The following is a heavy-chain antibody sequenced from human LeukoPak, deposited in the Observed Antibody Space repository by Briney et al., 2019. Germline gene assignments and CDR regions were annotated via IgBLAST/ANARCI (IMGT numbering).Heavy chain of an antibody. CDR2: IIPIFGTA. CDR3: ARAHYGYDISAWFDP. V-gene: IGHV1-69*13. J-gene: IGHJ5*02. CDR1: GYTFTGYY. D-gene: IGHD3-9*01. Sequence: SVKVSCKASGYTFTGYYMHWVRQAPGQGLEWMGGIIPIFGTANYAQKFQGRVTITADESTSTAYMELSSLRSEDTAVYYCARAHYGYDISAWFDPWGQGTLVTVSS.